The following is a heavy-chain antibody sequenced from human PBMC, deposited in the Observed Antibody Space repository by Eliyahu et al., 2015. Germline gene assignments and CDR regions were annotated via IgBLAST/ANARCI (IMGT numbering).Heavy chain of an antibody. J-gene: IGHJ5*02. CDR1: GGSIXSYY. V-gene: IGHV4-59*01. CDR2: XYYSGGT. CDR3: AXDKGAAAWSDWFDP. D-gene: IGHD6-13*01. Sequence: QVQLQESGPGLVKPSEXLSLTCTVXGGSIXSYYWSWIRQPPGKGLEWIGYXYYSGGTNYNPSLKXRVXISVDTSKNQFSLKLSSVTAADTAVYYCAXDKGAAAWSDWFDPWGQGTLVTVSS.